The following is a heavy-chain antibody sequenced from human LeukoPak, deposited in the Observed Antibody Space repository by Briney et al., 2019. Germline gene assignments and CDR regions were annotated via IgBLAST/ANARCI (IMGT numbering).Heavy chain of an antibody. V-gene: IGHV3-23*01. CDR2: IGRGGGDT. Sequence: GGSLRLSCVASGFTFSNNAASWFRQAPGKGLEWVSTIGRGGGDTYYADSVRGRFTISKDSSKNTLQMNSLSADDTAMYYCVKHSGGVYGNSDYWGQGILVTVSS. CDR1: GFTFSNNA. D-gene: IGHD1-1*01. CDR3: VKHSGGVYGNSDY. J-gene: IGHJ4*02.